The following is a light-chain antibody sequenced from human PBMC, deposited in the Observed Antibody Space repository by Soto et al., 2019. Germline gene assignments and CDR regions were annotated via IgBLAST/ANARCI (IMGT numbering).Light chain of an antibody. Sequence: IQMTQSPSTLSASVGGTVNISCRASQSISVSLAWYQQKPGKAPRLLIYDASTLQGGVPSRFSGRGSGTEFTLTVTSLQPEDFASYFCQQYDKYSTFDHGTKVDVK. CDR2: DAS. CDR3: QQYDKYST. CDR1: QSISVS. V-gene: IGKV1-5*01. J-gene: IGKJ1*01.